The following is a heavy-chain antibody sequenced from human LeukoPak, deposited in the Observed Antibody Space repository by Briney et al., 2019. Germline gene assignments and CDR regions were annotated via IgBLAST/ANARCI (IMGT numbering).Heavy chain of an antibody. CDR2: ISSSSDDT. CDR1: GFTFSDYY. V-gene: IGHV3-11*05. D-gene: IGHD6-19*01. Sequence: AGGSLRLSCAASGFTFSDYYMSWIRQAPGKGLEWVSYISSSSDDTNYADSVKGRFTISRDNARNSLYLQMNSLRAEDTAVYYCARARYSSGWLPYYFDYWGQGALVTVSS. J-gene: IGHJ4*02. CDR3: ARARYSSGWLPYYFDY.